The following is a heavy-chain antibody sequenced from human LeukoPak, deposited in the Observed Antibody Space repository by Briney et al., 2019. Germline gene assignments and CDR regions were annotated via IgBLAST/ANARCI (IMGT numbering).Heavy chain of an antibody. D-gene: IGHD4-17*01. V-gene: IGHV3-15*01. J-gene: IGHJ4*02. CDR1: GFTFSNAW. CDR3: TTVPYGDYDFDY. Sequence: GGSLRLSSAASGFTFSNAWMSWVRQAPGKGLEWVGRIKSKTDGGTTDYAAPVKGRFTISRDDSKNTLYLQMNSLKTEDTAVYYCTTVPYGDYDFDYWGQGTLVTVSS. CDR2: IKSKTDGGTT.